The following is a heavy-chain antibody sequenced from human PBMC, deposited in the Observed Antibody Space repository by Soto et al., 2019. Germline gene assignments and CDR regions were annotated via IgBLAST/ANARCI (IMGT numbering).Heavy chain of an antibody. D-gene: IGHD3-9*01. V-gene: IGHV1-69*12. Sequence: QVQRVQSGAEVKKPGSSVKVSCKASGGTFSSYAISWVRQAPGQGLEWMGGIIPIVGTANYAQKFQGRVTITADESTSTAYMELSSLRSEDTAVYYCARVLTIRGGNYYYYGMDVWGQGTTVTVSS. CDR2: IIPIVGTA. CDR1: GGTFSSYA. J-gene: IGHJ6*02. CDR3: ARVLTIRGGNYYYYGMDV.